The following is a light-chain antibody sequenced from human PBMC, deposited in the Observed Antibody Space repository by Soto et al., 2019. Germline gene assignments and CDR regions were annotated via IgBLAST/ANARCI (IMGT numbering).Light chain of an antibody. V-gene: IGLV2-14*01. Sequence: QSALTQPASVSGSPGQSITISCTGTSSAVGSYNYVSWYQQHPGKAPKLMIYEVSNRPSGVSNRFSGSKSDNTASLTISGLQAEDEADYYCSSYTSSTTLEVFGGGTKLTVL. CDR3: SSYTSSTTLEV. J-gene: IGLJ2*01. CDR2: EVS. CDR1: SSAVGSYNY.